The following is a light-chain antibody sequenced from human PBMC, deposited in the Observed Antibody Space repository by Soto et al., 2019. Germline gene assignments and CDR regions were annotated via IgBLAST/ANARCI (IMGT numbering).Light chain of an antibody. CDR2: DAS. J-gene: IGKJ4*01. CDR3: QQRSNWLT. CDR1: QSVRNY. V-gene: IGKV3-11*01. Sequence: EIVLTQSPATLSLSPGERATISCRASQSVRNYLAWYQQKVGQAPRLLIYDASKRATGIPARFSGSGSGTDFTLTISRLEPEDFAVYYCQQRSNWLTFGGGTKVDIK.